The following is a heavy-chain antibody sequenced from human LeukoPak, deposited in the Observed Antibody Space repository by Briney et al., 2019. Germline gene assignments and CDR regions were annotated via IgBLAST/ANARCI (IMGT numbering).Heavy chain of an antibody. CDR3: ARRHITIAAFDF. V-gene: IGHV5-51*01. J-gene: IGHJ4*02. Sequence: GESLKISCKASGYSFTTYWIGWVRQMPGRGLEWMGIFYPGDSNARYSPPFEGQVTISVDRSVTTAYLQWSSLKASDTAIYYCARRHITIAAFDFWGQGTLVTVSS. CDR2: FYPGDSNA. CDR1: GYSFTTYW. D-gene: IGHD2-15*01.